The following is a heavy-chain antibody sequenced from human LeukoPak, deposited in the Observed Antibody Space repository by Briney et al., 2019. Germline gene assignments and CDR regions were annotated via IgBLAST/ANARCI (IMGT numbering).Heavy chain of an antibody. CDR3: ARTPLAMVNPYYFDY. Sequence: SETLSLTCTVSGGSISSSSYYWGWIRQPPGKGLEWIGGIYYSGSTYYNPSLKSRVTISVDTSKNQFSLKLSSVTAADTAVYYCARTPLAMVNPYYFDYWGQGTLVTVSS. CDR1: GGSISSSSYY. D-gene: IGHD5-18*01. J-gene: IGHJ4*02. V-gene: IGHV4-39*01. CDR2: IYYSGST.